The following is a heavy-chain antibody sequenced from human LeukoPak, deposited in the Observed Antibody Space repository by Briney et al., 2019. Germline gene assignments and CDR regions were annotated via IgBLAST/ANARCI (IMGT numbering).Heavy chain of an antibody. Sequence: PSETLSLTCTVSGGFISSGGYYWSWIRQPPGKCLEWIGYIYHSGSTYYNPSLKSRVTISVDRSKNQFSLKLSSVTAADTAVYYCARGKGIAAAVPDYWGQGTLVTVSS. D-gene: IGHD6-13*01. J-gene: IGHJ4*02. CDR1: GGFISSGGYY. V-gene: IGHV4-30-2*01. CDR3: ARGKGIAAAVPDY. CDR2: IYHSGST.